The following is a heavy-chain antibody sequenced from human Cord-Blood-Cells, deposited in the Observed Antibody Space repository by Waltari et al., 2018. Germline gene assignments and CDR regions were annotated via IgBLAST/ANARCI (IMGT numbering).Heavy chain of an antibody. D-gene: IGHD6-6*01. V-gene: IGHV3-23*01. CDR2: ISGSGGST. CDR3: AALEYSSSSRPGTPADY. Sequence: EVQLLESGGGLVQPGGSLRLSCAASGFTFSSYALSWVRQAPGKGLEWVSAISGSGGSTYYADSVKGRFTISRDNSKNTLYLQMNSLRAEDTAVYYCAALEYSSSSRPGTPADYWGQGTLVTVSS. J-gene: IGHJ4*02. CDR1: GFTFSSYA.